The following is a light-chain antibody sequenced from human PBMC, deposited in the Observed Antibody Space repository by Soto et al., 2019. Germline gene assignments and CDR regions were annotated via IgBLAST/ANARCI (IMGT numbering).Light chain of an antibody. V-gene: IGLV2-14*01. J-gene: IGLJ2*01. Sequence: QLVLTQPASVSGSPGQSITISCTGSSSDVGGYNYVSWYQQHPGKAPKLMIYEVINRPSGLSNRFSGSKSGNTASLTISGLQAEDEADYYCSSFTSIDTWIFGGGTKLTVL. CDR1: SSDVGGYNY. CDR2: EVI. CDR3: SSFTSIDTWI.